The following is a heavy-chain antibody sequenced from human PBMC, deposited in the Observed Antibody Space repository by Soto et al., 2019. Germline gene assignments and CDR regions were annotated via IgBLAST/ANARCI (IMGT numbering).Heavy chain of an antibody. D-gene: IGHD6-13*01. CDR1: GYTFTNYA. J-gene: IGHJ4*02. CDR3: ARDLAAAGPFDC. Sequence: QVQLVQSGAEVKKPGASVKVSCKASGYTFTNYAFSWVRQAPGQGLEWMGWISAYNGNTNYTQKLQGRVTMTTDTSTSTAYMELRSLRSADTAVYYCARDLAAAGPFDCWGQGTLVTVSS. V-gene: IGHV1-18*01. CDR2: ISAYNGNT.